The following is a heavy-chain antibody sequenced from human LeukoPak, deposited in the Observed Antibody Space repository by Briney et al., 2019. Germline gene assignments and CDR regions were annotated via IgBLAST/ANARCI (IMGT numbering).Heavy chain of an antibody. CDR2: ISGSGDTT. V-gene: IGHV3-23*01. CDR3: AKELTTERTPGVDS. J-gene: IGHJ4*02. Sequence: PGGSLRLSCTASGFTFSSYSMSWVRQGPGTGLEWVSAISGSGDTTFYADSVKGRFTISRDNSKKTLYLQVNSLRAEDTAVYFCAKELTTERTPGVDSWGQGTLATVSS. CDR1: GFTFSSYS. D-gene: IGHD4-17*01.